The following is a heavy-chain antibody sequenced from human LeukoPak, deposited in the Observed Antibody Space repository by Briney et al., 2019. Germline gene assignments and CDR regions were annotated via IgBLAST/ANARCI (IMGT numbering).Heavy chain of an antibody. CDR1: GFTVSGNY. CDR2: LFSDGST. CDR3: ARSLYSDSGGYYSDAFHV. D-gene: IGHD3-22*01. V-gene: IGHV3-66*01. J-gene: IGHJ3*01. Sequence: PGGSLRLSCAASGFTVSGNYMNWVRQAAGKGLQWVSILFSDGSTYYAGSVKGRFTISRDNSKNTLHLQMNSLRAEDTAVYYCARSLYSDSGGYYSDAFHVWGQGTMVTVSS.